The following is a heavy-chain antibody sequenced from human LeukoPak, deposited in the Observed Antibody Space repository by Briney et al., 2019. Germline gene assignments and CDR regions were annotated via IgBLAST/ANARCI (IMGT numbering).Heavy chain of an antibody. V-gene: IGHV3-13*01. CDR3: VRGGIRVSGIDAFDI. J-gene: IGHJ3*02. CDR1: GFTFSSYD. Sequence: PGGSLRLSCTASGFTFSSYDMHWVRQLPGGGLEWVSAIGIGDDTHYPDSVKGRFTISRENAKNSFYLQMNTLRDGDTAVYYCVRGGIRVSGIDAFDIWGQGTMVTVS. D-gene: IGHD5/OR15-5a*01. CDR2: IGIGDDT.